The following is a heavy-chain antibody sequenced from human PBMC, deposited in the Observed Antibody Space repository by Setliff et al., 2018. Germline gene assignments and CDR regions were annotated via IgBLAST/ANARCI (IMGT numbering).Heavy chain of an antibody. CDR3: PRLVRYCTTTTCQRASCDDY. CDR1: GYTFTNYG. V-gene: IGHV1-18*01. CDR2: ISPYSGNT. J-gene: IGHJ4*02. Sequence: ASVKVSCKASGYTFTNYGVTWVRQAPGQGLEWMGWISPYSGNTYYAPELQGRVTLTTDTSTTTAYLELRSLTSDDTAVYYCPRLVRYCTTTTCQRASCDDYWGQGTLVTVSS. D-gene: IGHD2-8*01.